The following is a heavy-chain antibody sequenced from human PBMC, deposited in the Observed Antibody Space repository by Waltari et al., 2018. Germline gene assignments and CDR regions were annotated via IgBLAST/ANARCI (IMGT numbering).Heavy chain of an antibody. CDR2: ISYDGSNK. V-gene: IGHV3-30-3*01. J-gene: IGHJ5*02. CDR1: GFTFRSYA. D-gene: IGHD4-17*01. CDR3: ARIPGSDYGDYES. Sequence: QVQLVESGGGVVQPGRSLRLSCAASGFTFRSYAMHWVRPAPGKGLEWVAVISYDGSNKYYADSVKGRFTISRDNSKNTLYLQMNSLRAEDTAVYYCARIPGSDYGDYESWGQGTLVTVSS.